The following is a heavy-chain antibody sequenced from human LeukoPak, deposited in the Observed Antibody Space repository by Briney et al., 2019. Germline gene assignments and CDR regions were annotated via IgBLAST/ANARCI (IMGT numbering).Heavy chain of an antibody. CDR1: GFTFSSYS. J-gene: IGHJ4*02. Sequence: GGSLRLSCTASGFTFSSYSMNWVRQAPGKGLEWVSYISSSSSTIYYADSVKGRFTISRDNAKNSLYLQMNSLRAEDTAVYYCARDDPSPGIAAAGTPFDYWGQGTLVTVSS. CDR2: ISSSSSTI. D-gene: IGHD6-13*01. CDR3: ARDDPSPGIAAAGTPFDY. V-gene: IGHV3-48*04.